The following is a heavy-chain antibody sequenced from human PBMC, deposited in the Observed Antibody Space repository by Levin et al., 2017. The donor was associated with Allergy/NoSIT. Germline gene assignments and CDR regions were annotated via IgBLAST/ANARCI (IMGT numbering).Heavy chain of an antibody. CDR2: ISSSSSYI. CDR1: GFTFSSYS. J-gene: IGHJ4*02. CDR3: ARDMSVDTAMVPFDY. D-gene: IGHD5-18*01. V-gene: IGHV3-21*01. Sequence: LSLTCAASGFTFSSYSMNWVRQAPGKGLEWVSSISSSSSYIYYADSVKGRFAISRDNAKNSLYLQMNSLRAEDTAVYYCARDMSVDTAMVPFDYWGQGTLVTVSS.